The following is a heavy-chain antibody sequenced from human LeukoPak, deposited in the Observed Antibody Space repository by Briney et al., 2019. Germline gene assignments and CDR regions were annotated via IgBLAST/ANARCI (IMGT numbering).Heavy chain of an antibody. V-gene: IGHV1-2*02. Sequence: ASVKVSCKASGYTFTGYYMHWVRQAPGQGLEWMGWINPNSGGTNYAQKFQGRVTMTRDTPISTAYMELSRLRSDDTAVYYCARMPLGYDSSGLGTHYWGQGTLVTVSS. CDR1: GYTFTGYY. CDR2: INPNSGGT. J-gene: IGHJ4*02. D-gene: IGHD3-22*01. CDR3: ARMPLGYDSSGLGTHY.